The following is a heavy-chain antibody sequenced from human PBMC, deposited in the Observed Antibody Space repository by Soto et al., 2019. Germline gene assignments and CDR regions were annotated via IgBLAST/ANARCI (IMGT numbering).Heavy chain of an antibody. Sequence: SETPSLTCTVSGDSITSSSFYWVWIRQPPGKGLEWIGVIYYSGSTYYNPSLKSRVTISVDTSKNQSSLKLSSVTAADTAVYYCARGGWNDPFASSGQATLVTVSS. CDR3: ARGGWNDPFAS. D-gene: IGHD1-1*01. CDR2: IYYSGST. V-gene: IGHV4-39*01. CDR1: GDSITSSSFY. J-gene: IGHJ4*02.